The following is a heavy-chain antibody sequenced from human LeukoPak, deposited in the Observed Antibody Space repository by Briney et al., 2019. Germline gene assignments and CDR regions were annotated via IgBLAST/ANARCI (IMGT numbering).Heavy chain of an antibody. CDR1: GFTFSNFA. V-gene: IGHV3-23*01. CDR3: AKDQGYSGYANDY. Sequence: GGSLRLSCAASGFTFSNFALSWVRQAPGRGLEWVSTIGGSGGNTYYADSVKGRFTISRDNSKNTLYLQMNSLRAEDTAAYYCAKDQGYSGYANDYWGQGTLVTVSS. CDR2: IGGSGGNT. D-gene: IGHD5-12*01. J-gene: IGHJ4*02.